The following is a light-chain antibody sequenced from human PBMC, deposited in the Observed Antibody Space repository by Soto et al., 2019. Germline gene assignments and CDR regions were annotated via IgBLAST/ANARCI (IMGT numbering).Light chain of an antibody. CDR1: QAISNY. J-gene: IGKJ1*01. CDR3: QKYNGDSRT. Sequence: DIQMTQSPSSLSASVGDRVTITCRASQAISNYVAWYQQKPGQVPKLLIYAASTLQSGVPSRFSGSGSGTDFTLTISSLQPEDVATYYCQKYNGDSRTFGQGTTVEVK. V-gene: IGKV1-27*01. CDR2: AAS.